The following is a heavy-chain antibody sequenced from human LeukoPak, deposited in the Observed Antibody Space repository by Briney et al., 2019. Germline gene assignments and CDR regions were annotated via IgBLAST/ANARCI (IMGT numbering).Heavy chain of an antibody. CDR1: GFTFSSYW. CDR2: IKQDGSEK. CDR3: ARDQERAARPTYYYYYMDV. V-gene: IGHV3-7*01. J-gene: IGHJ6*03. D-gene: IGHD6-6*01. Sequence: GGSLRLSCAASGFTFSSYWMSWVRQAPGKGLEWVVNIKQDGSEKYYVDSVKGRFTISRDNAKNSLYLQMNSLRAEDTAVYYCARDQERAARPTYYYYYMDVWGKGTTVTVSS.